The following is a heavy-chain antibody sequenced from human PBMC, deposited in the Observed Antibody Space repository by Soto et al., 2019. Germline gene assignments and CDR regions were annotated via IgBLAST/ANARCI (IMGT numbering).Heavy chain of an antibody. J-gene: IGHJ6*02. D-gene: IGHD1-26*01. CDR1: GGTFSSYT. CDR2: IIPILGIA. Sequence: QVQLVQSGAEVKKPGSSVKVSCKASGGTFSSYTISWVRQAPGQGLEWMGRIIPILGIANYAQKFQGRVTITADKSTSTAYMELSSLRSEYTAVYYCARDDRGGSVLYYYYGMDVWGQGTTVTVSS. CDR3: ARDDRGGSVLYYYYGMDV. V-gene: IGHV1-69*08.